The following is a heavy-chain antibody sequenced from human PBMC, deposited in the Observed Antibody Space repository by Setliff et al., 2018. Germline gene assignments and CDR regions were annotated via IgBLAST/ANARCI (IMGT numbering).Heavy chain of an antibody. CDR3: ARDSQLGFYYFDS. J-gene: IGHJ4*02. Sequence: ASVKVSCKASGYTFTTFGVSWVRQVPGQGLEWLGWISPHNGITRYGQKFQGRVTLTSETTTRTAYMDLSSLRSEDTAIYYCARDSQLGFYYFDSWGRGTLVTVSS. CDR1: GYTFTTFG. V-gene: IGHV1-18*01. D-gene: IGHD1-1*01. CDR2: ISPHNGIT.